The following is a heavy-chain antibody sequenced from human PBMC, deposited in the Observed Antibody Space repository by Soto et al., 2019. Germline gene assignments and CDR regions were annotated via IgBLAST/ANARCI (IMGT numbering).Heavy chain of an antibody. D-gene: IGHD2-2*02. V-gene: IGHV1-18*01. CDR1: GYTFTSYG. Sequence: ASVKVSCKASGYTFTSYGISWVRQAPGQGLEWMGWISAYNGNTNYAQKFQGRVTITKDTSASTAYMELSSLRSEDTAVYYCARGRCSSTSCYIYWFDPWGQGTLVTVSS. CDR3: ARGRCSSTSCYIYWFDP. CDR2: ISAYNGNT. J-gene: IGHJ5*02.